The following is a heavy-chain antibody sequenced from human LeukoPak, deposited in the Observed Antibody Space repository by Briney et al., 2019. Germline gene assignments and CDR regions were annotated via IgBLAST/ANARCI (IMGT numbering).Heavy chain of an antibody. J-gene: IGHJ4*02. D-gene: IGHD3-22*01. CDR3: ASRYSGYDSPESYYDSSGYQIPFDY. Sequence: SETLSLTHAVYVGSLSGYYSSGAPHPPGKGREGSGELNQRGSPNHNPSIKGRVTISVDTSKNQFSLKLSSVTAADTAVYYFASRYSGYDSPESYYDSSGYQIPFDYWGQGTLVTVSS. CDR2: LNQRGSP. CDR1: VGSLSGYY. V-gene: IGHV4-34*01.